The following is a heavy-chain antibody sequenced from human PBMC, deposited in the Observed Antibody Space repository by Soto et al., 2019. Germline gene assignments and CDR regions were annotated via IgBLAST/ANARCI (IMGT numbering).Heavy chain of an antibody. Sequence: ASVKVSCKASGGTFSSYAISWVRQAPGQGLEWMGGIIPIFGTANYAQKFQGRVTITADESTSTAYMELSSLRSEDTAVYCCARGPLSTYYYDSSGYSALGWGQGTLVTVSS. J-gene: IGHJ4*02. CDR2: IIPIFGTA. CDR3: ARGPLSTYYYDSSGYSALG. D-gene: IGHD3-22*01. V-gene: IGHV1-69*13. CDR1: GGTFSSYA.